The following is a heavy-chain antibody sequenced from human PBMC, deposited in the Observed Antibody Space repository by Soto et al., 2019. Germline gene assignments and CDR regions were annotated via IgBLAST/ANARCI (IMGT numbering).Heavy chain of an antibody. J-gene: IGHJ6*02. CDR1: GGSISSGGYY. CDR2: IYYSGST. D-gene: IGHD3-22*01. CDR3: AREALMYYYDSSGKQGYGMDV. Sequence: SETLSLTCTVSGGSISSGGYYWSWIRQHPGKGLEWIGYIYYSGSTYYNPSLKSRVTISVDTSKNQFSLKLSSVTAADTAVYYCAREALMYYYDSSGKQGYGMDVWGQGTTVTVSS. V-gene: IGHV4-31*03.